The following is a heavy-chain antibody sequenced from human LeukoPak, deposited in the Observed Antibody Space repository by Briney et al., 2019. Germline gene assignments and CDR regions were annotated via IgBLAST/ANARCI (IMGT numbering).Heavy chain of an antibody. V-gene: IGHV3-7*03. CDR1: GFTFSNFW. Sequence: GESLRLSCTASGFTFSNFWMGWVRQAPGKGLEWVASIKQDETEKFYLGSVKGRFTISRDNAKNSLYLQMNSLRAEDTALYYCARGGYDILTGYYTDFDYWGQGTLVTVSS. CDR3: ARGGYDILTGYYTDFDY. D-gene: IGHD3-9*01. J-gene: IGHJ4*02. CDR2: IKQDETEK.